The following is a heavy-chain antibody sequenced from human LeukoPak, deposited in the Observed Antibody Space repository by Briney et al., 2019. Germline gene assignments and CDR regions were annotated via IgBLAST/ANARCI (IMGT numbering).Heavy chain of an antibody. V-gene: IGHV3-7*01. J-gene: IGHJ4*02. Sequence: GGPLRLSCAPSGFTFSRYWLIWVGQAPGKGLDWVANINQDGSQKNYVDSVKGRFTISRDDAKNLLYLQMNSLRAEDTAVYYCARDGLSGARDYWGQGTLVTVSS. D-gene: IGHD4/OR15-4a*01. CDR1: GFTFSRYW. CDR2: INQDGSQK. CDR3: ARDGLSGARDY.